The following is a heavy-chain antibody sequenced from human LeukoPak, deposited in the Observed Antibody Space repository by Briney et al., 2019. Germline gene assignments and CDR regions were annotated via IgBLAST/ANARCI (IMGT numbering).Heavy chain of an antibody. CDR1: GFTFSSYA. J-gene: IGHJ4*02. Sequence: PGGSLRLSCAASGFTFSSYAMHWVRQAPGKGLDWLAFIQYDGRNKYYADSVKGRFTMSRDNSKNTLTMFLQMNSLRVEDTAVYYCAKGGDYALGYWGQGTLVTVSS. V-gene: IGHV3-30*02. CDR2: IQYDGRNK. D-gene: IGHD4-17*01. CDR3: AKGGDYALGY.